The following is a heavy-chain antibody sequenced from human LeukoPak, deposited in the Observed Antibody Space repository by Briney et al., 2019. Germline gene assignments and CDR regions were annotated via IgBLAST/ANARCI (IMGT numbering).Heavy chain of an antibody. CDR1: GFTFTDYA. CDR3: TRWTYYCDSGSYSH. CDR2: INADNGNT. V-gene: IGHV1-3*01. D-gene: IGHD3-10*01. Sequence: GASVKVSCKASGFTFTDYAIHWVRQAPGQRLEWMGWINADNGNTKYSQKFQDRVTITRDTSASTAYMELSSLRSEDTAVYYCTRWTYYCDSGSYSHWGQGTLVTVSS. J-gene: IGHJ4*02.